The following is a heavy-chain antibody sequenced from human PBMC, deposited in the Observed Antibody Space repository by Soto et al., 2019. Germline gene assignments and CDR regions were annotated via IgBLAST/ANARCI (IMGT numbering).Heavy chain of an antibody. V-gene: IGHV4-59*01. CDR3: ARADIVATIAFDY. CDR1: GGSISSYY. D-gene: IGHD5-12*01. Sequence: PSETLSLTCTVSGGSISSYYWSWIRQPPGKGLEWIGYIYYSGSTNYNPSLKSRVTISVDTSKNQFSLKLSSVTAADTAVYYCARADIVATIAFDYWGQGTLVPVSS. CDR2: IYYSGST. J-gene: IGHJ4*02.